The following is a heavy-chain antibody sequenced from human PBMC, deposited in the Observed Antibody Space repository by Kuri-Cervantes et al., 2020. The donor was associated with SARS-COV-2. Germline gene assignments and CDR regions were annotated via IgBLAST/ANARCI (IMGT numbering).Heavy chain of an antibody. D-gene: IGHD2-21*02. CDR1: GGTFSSYT. CDR3: ARAYCGGDCYSPTWYYGMDV. Sequence: SVKVSCEASGGTFSSYTISWVRQAPGQGLEWMGRIIPILGIANYAQKFQGRVTITADESTSTAYMELSSLRSEDTAVYYCARAYCGGDCYSPTWYYGMDVWGQGTTVTVSS. J-gene: IGHJ6*02. CDR2: IIPILGIA. V-gene: IGHV1-69*02.